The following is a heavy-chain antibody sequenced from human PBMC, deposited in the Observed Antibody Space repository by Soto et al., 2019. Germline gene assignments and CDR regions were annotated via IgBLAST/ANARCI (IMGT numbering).Heavy chain of an antibody. J-gene: IGHJ6*03. V-gene: IGHV3-9*01. CDR1: GFTFDDYA. CDR2: ISWNSGSI. CDR3: AKVSAGYYYYYYMDV. Sequence: EVQLVESGGGLVQPGRSLRLSCAASGFTFDDYAMHWVRQAPGKGLEWVSGISWNSGSIGYADSVKGRFTISRDNAKNSLYLQMNSLRAEDTALYYCAKVSAGYYYYYYMDVWGKGTTVTVSS.